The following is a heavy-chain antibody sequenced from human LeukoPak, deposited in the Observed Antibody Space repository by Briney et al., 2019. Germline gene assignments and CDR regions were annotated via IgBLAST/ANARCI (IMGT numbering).Heavy chain of an antibody. J-gene: IGHJ4*02. D-gene: IGHD2-2*01. CDR1: GFTFDDYG. CDR2: INWNGGST. CDR3: ARVSTSFFLLDY. V-gene: IGHV3-20*04. Sequence: GSLRLSCAASGFTFDDYGMGWVRQAPGKGLEWVSGINWNGGSTGYADSVKGRFTISRDNAKNSLYLQMNSLRAEDTALYYCARVSTSFFLLDYWGQGTLVTVSS.